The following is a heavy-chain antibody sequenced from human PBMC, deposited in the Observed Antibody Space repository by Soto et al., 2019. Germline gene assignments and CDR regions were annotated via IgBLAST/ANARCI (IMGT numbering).Heavy chain of an antibody. CDR3: AKDLASPRLWLGYPYYYYGMDV. D-gene: IGHD3-10*01. CDR1: GFTFDDYT. CDR2: ISWDGGST. V-gene: IGHV3-43*01. Sequence: PGGSLRLSCAASGFTFDDYTMHWVRQAPGKGLEWVSLISWDGGSTYYADSVKGRFTISRDNSKNSLYLQMNSLRTEDTALYYCAKDLASPRLWLGYPYYYYGMDVWGQGTTVTVSS. J-gene: IGHJ6*02.